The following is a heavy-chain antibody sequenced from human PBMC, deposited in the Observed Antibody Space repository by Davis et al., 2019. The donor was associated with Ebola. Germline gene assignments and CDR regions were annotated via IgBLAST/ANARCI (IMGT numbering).Heavy chain of an antibody. CDR1: GFTFSSYG. Sequence: GESLKISCAASGFTFSSYGMHWVRPAPGKGLEWVAVISYDGSNKYYADSVKGRFTISRDNSKNALYLQMNSLRAEDTAVYYCAKETASSGWFEGAFDYWGQGTLVTVSS. CDR3: AKETASSGWFEGAFDY. V-gene: IGHV3-30*18. D-gene: IGHD6-19*01. J-gene: IGHJ4*02. CDR2: ISYDGSNK.